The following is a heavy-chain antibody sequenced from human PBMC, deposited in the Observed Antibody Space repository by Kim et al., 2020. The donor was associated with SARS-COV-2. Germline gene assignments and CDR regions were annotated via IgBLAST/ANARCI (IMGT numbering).Heavy chain of an antibody. J-gene: IGHJ4*02. CDR2: IRSKAYGGTT. D-gene: IGHD6-19*01. CDR3: TRGRSSWYSSGLPGDY. V-gene: IGHV3-49*04. CDR1: GFTFGDYA. Sequence: GGSLRLSCTASGFTFGDYAMSWVRQAPGKGLEWVGFIRSKAYGGTTEYAASVKGRFTISRDDSKSIAYLQMNSLKTEDTAVYYCTRGRSSWYSSGLPGDYWGQGTLVTVSS.